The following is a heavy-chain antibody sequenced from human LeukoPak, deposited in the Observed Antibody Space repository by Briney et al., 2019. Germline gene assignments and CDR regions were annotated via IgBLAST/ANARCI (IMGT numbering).Heavy chain of an antibody. J-gene: IGHJ3*02. CDR2: IYPGDSDT. V-gene: IGHV5-51*01. D-gene: IGHD2-15*01. CDR1: GYSFTTYW. CDR3: ARPQGPTRDAFDI. Sequence: GESLKISCKGSGYSFTTYWIGWVRQMPGKGLEWMGIIYPGDSDTRYSPSFQGQVTISADKSISTAYLQWSNLKASDTAMYYCARPQGPTRDAFDIWGQGTMVTVSS.